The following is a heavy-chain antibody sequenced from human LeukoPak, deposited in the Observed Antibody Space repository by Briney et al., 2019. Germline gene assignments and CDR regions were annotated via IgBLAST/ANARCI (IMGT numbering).Heavy chain of an antibody. V-gene: IGHV7-4-1*02. CDR1: GYTFTSYG. D-gene: IGHD3-10*01. CDR3: ARVSAPGSGSYYCYYYGMDV. Sequence: ASVKVSCKASGYTFTSYGISWVRQAPGQGLEWMGWINTNTGNPTYAQGFTGRFVFSLDTSVNTAYLQISSLKAEDTAVYYCARVSAPGSGSYYCYYYGMDVWGQGTTVTVS. J-gene: IGHJ6*02. CDR2: INTNTGNP.